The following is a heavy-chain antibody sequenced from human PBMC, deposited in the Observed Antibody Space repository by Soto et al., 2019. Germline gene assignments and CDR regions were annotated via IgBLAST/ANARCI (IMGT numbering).Heavy chain of an antibody. V-gene: IGHV3-7*04. Sequence: GGSLRLSCAASGFTFSSYWMIWVRQAPGKGLEWVANIKQDGSEENYVDSVKGRFTISRDNAKNSLYLQMNGLRAEDTAVYYCVTEWSHLYWGQGTLVTVSS. CDR3: VTEWSHLY. D-gene: IGHD2-15*01. CDR1: GFTFSSYW. J-gene: IGHJ4*02. CDR2: IKQDGSEE.